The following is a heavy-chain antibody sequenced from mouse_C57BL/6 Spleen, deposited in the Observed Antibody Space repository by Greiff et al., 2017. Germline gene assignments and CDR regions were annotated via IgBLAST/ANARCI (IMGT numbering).Heavy chain of an antibody. J-gene: IGHJ3*01. D-gene: IGHD3-2*02. CDR2: IYPRDGST. V-gene: IGHV1-78*01. CDR3: ARFRDSSGYGFAY. Sequence: VQLVESDAELVKPGASVKISCKVSGYTFTDHTIHWMKQRPEQGLEWIGYIYPRDGSTKYNEKFKGKATLTADKSSSTAYMQLNSLTSEDSAVYFCARFRDSSGYGFAYWGQGTLATVSA. CDR1: GYTFTDHT.